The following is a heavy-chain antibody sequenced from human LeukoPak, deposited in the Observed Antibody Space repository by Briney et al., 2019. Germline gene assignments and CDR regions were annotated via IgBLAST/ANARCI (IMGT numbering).Heavy chain of an antibody. J-gene: IGHJ4*02. CDR3: TSRYSYGYGEDY. D-gene: IGHD5-18*01. V-gene: IGHV1-8*01. CDR1: GYTFTSYD. CDR2: MNPSNGDS. Sequence: ASLKVSCRASGYTFTSYDINWVRQATGQGLEWMGWMNPSNGDSDYIEKFQGRLTMTRDTSISTAYMELSNLRSDDTAVYYCTSRYSYGYGEDYWGRGTLVTVSS.